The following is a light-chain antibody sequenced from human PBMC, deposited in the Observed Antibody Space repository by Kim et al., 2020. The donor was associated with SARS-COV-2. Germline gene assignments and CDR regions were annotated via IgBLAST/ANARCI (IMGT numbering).Light chain of an antibody. CDR1: QSVGSQ. J-gene: IGKJ4*01. V-gene: IGKV3-11*01. CDR3: QQRTTSIT. Sequence: SLSPGESATLSCKASQSVGSQLAWYQQKPGQPPRLLIYDASNRAAGIPARFSGSGSGTDFTLTISSLEPEDFAVYYCQQRTTSITFGGGTKVDIK. CDR2: DAS.